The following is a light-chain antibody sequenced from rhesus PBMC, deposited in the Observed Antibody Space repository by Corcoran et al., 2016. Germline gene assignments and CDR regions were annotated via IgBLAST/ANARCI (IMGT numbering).Light chain of an antibody. V-gene: IGKV1-74*01. J-gene: IGKJ1*01. Sequence: DIQMTQSPSSLSASVGDRVTITFRASENVNNYLNWYQQKPGKAPKHLIYNAYTLQRWVPSRVSGSGSGTYYTFAISSLEPEDVAPYYCQHGYGTPPTFGQGTKVEIK. CDR1: ENVNNY. CDR3: QHGYGTPPT. CDR2: NAY.